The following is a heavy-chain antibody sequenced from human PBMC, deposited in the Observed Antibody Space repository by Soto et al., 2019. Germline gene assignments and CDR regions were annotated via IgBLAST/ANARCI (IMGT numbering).Heavy chain of an antibody. CDR1: GVSFSTYY. J-gene: IGHJ4*02. CDR2: INPSGST. D-gene: IGHD5-12*01. V-gene: IGHV4-34*01. CDR3: ARGNSRYSGL. Sequence: SETLSLTCAVYGVSFSTYYWTWIRQPPGKGLEWIGEINPSGSTNYNPSLKSRVTISVDTSKNQFSLRLTSVTAADTAVYYCARGNSRYSGLWGQGILVTVSS.